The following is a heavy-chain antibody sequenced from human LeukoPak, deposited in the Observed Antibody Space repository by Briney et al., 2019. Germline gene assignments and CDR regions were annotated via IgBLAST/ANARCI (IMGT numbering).Heavy chain of an antibody. J-gene: IGHJ4*02. CDR2: IYYSGST. D-gene: IGHD6-19*01. CDR3: ARDDGYSSGWYFDY. Sequence: SETLSLTCTVSGGSISSYYWSWIRQPPGKGLEWIGYIYYSGSTNYNPSLKSRVTISVDTSKNQFSLKLSSVTAADTAVYYCARDDGYSSGWYFDYWGQGTLVTVSS. CDR1: GGSISSYY. V-gene: IGHV4-59*12.